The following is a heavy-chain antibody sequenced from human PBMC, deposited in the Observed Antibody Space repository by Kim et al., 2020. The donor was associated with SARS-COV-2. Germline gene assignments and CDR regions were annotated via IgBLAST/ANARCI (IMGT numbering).Heavy chain of an antibody. CDR3: ARGDSLYYGSGALDY. Sequence: QKFQGRVTMTEDTSTDTAYMELGSLRSEDTAVYYCARGDSLYYGSGALDYWGQGTLVTVSS. V-gene: IGHV1-24*01. J-gene: IGHJ4*02. D-gene: IGHD3-10*01.